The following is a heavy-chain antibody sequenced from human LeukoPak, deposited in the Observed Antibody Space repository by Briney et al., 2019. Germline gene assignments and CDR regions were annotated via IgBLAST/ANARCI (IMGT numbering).Heavy chain of an antibody. CDR2: INRNSCVT. Sequence: ASVRVSCKASGYTFTGYYMHWVRQAPGQGLEWMVLINRNSCVTNYAHKFQGTLTLTRDTSISTDYMEMSRMRSDHTAVSYRASLTYYYDSSGYTFDYWGQGTLVTVSS. J-gene: IGHJ4*02. V-gene: IGHV1-2*07. CDR1: GYTFTGYY. D-gene: IGHD3-22*01. CDR3: ASLTYYYDSSGYTFDY.